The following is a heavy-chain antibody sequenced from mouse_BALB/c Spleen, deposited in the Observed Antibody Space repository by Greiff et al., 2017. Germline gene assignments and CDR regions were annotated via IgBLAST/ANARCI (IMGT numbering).Heavy chain of an antibody. Sequence: EVQLVESGAELVRSGASVKLSCTASGFNIKDYYMHWVKQRPEQGLEWIGWIDPENGDTEYAPKFQGKATMTADTSSNTAYLQLSSLTSEDTAVYYCNASRHYDYEFAYWGQGTLVTVSA. D-gene: IGHD2-4*01. V-gene: IGHV14-4*02. CDR3: NASRHYDYEFAY. CDR1: GFNIKDYY. J-gene: IGHJ3*01. CDR2: IDPENGDT.